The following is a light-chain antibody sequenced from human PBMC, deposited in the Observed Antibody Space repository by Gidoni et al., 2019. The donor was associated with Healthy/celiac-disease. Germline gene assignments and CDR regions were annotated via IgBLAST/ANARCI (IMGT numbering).Light chain of an antibody. V-gene: IGKV3-11*01. CDR2: DAS. CDR1: KSVSSY. J-gene: IGKJ5*01. CDR3: QQRSNWPPRST. Sequence: EIVLTQSPATLSLSPGERATLSCRASKSVSSYLAWYQQKPGPAPRLLIYDASNSATGIPARFSVSGSGTDFALTISSREPEDFAVYYCQQRSNWPPRSTFGQGTRLEIK.